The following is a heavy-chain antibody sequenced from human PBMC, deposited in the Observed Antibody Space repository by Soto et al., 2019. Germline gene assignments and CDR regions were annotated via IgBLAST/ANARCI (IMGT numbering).Heavy chain of an antibody. CDR3: AKGGRQWLVTSAVGY. D-gene: IGHD6-19*01. CDR1: GFTFSDYA. Sequence: VQLVESGGGVVQPGRSLRLSCAASGFTFSDYAMHWVRQAPGKGLAWVAVVSHDGRNTHYAGSVKGRFTIARDSSKSAVSLEMTRLRAEDTAVYYCAKGGRQWLVTSAVGYWGLGALVTVSS. J-gene: IGHJ4*02. V-gene: IGHV3-30*18. CDR2: VSHDGRNT.